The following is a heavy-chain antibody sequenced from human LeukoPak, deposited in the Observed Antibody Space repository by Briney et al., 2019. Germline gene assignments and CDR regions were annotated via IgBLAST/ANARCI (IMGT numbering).Heavy chain of an antibody. V-gene: IGHV3-48*02. CDR2: ISSSSSTI. J-gene: IGHJ6*02. D-gene: IGHD4-17*01. CDR3: ARPTCGDYGMDV. Sequence: SGGSLRLSCAASGFTFSSYSMNWVRQAPGKGLEWVSYISSSSSTIYYTDSVKGRFTISRDNAKNSLYLQMNSLRDEDTAVYYCARPTCGDYGMDVWGQGTTVTVSS. CDR1: GFTFSSYS.